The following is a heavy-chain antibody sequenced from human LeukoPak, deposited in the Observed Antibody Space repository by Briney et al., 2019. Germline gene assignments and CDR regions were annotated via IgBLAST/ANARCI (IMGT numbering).Heavy chain of an antibody. J-gene: IGHJ4*02. Sequence: GGSLRLSCAASGFTFSSYGMHWVRQAPGKGLEWVAVISYDGSNKYYADSMKGRFTISRDNSKNTLYLQMNSLRADDTAVYYCARARGPGLDPWFGYFDYWGQGTLVTVSS. V-gene: IGHV3-30*03. CDR3: ARARGPGLDPWFGYFDY. CDR1: GFTFSSYG. D-gene: IGHD3-10*01. CDR2: ISYDGSNK.